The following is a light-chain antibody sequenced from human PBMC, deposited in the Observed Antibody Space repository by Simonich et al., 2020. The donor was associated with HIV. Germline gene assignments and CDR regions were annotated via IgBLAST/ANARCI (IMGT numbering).Light chain of an antibody. Sequence: DIVMNQSPDSLAVSLGERATITCKSSRNILYNSNTKNYLAWYQQISGQPPKLLIYWASTRESGVSDRFSGSGSGTEFTLTISRLEPEDFAVYYCQQYGSSPPYTFGQGTKLEIK. V-gene: IGKV4-1*01. CDR1: RNILYNSNTKNY. CDR3: QQYGSSPPYT. J-gene: IGKJ2*01. CDR2: WAS.